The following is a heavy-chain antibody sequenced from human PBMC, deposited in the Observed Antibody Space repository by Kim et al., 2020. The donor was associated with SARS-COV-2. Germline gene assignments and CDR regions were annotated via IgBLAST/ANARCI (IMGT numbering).Heavy chain of an antibody. CDR2: IRSKPKNYET. CDR3: TTFSINNSLYP. Sequence: GGSLRLSCAASGLTFSGSTMHWVRQASGKGLEWVARIRSKPKNYETTYAASVQGRFTISRDDSKNTPYLQMRSLKTADTAIYYYTTFSINNSLYPWGQG. D-gene: IGHD2-21*01. J-gene: IGHJ5*01. V-gene: IGHV3-73*01. CDR1: GLTFSGST.